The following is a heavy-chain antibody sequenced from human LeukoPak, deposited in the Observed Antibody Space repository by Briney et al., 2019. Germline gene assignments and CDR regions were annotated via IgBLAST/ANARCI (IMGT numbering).Heavy chain of an antibody. Sequence: GGSLRLSCAAPGFTFSTYSMNWVRQAPGKGLEWVSYISSSSSTIYYADSVKGRFTISRDNAKNSLYLQMNSLRAEDTAVYYCARGSTYYDSSGQVPFDYWGQGTLVTVSS. D-gene: IGHD3-22*01. J-gene: IGHJ4*02. CDR2: ISSSSSTI. CDR3: ARGSTYYDSSGQVPFDY. V-gene: IGHV3-48*01. CDR1: GFTFSTYS.